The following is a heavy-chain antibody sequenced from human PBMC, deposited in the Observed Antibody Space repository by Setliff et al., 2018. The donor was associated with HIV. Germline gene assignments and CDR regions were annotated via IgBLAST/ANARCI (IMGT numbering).Heavy chain of an antibody. Sequence: ASVKVSCKASGYTFSGYYMHWVRQAPGQGLEWMGWINPNSGDTKYAQKFQGRVTMTRDTSISTAYMELSRLTSDDTAVYYCARDWQYYGSGSYSYFDHWGQGTLVTVSS. V-gene: IGHV1-2*02. J-gene: IGHJ4*02. CDR3: ARDWQYYGSGSYSYFDH. D-gene: IGHD3-10*01. CDR1: GYTFSGYY. CDR2: INPNSGDT.